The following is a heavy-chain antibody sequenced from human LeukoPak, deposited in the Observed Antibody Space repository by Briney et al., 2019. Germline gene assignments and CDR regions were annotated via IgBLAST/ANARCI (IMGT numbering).Heavy chain of an antibody. CDR2: IYPGDSDT. D-gene: IGHD4-11*01. J-gene: IGHJ6*03. CDR3: ARHIHSNYHTHEATYYYYYMDV. CDR1: GYSFTSYW. Sequence: GESLKISCKGSGYSFTSYWIGWVRQMPGKGLEWMGIIYPGDSDTRYSPSFQGQVTISADKSISTAYLQWSSLKASDTAMYYCARHIHSNYHTHEATYYYYYMDVWGKGTTVTVSS. V-gene: IGHV5-51*01.